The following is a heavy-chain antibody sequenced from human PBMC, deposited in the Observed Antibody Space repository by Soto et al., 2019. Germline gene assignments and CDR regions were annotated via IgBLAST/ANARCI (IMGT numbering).Heavy chain of an antibody. CDR3: ARNAPTVTTYKWYFYGMDV. J-gene: IGHJ6*02. CDR1: GYSFSSYW. CDR2: IYPHNSDT. V-gene: IGHV5-51*01. Sequence: PGESLKISCXGSGYSFSSYWIGWVRQMPGKGLEWMGIIYPHNSDTIYSPSFQGQVTISADKSIRTAYLQWSSLKASDTAMYFCARNAPTVTTYKWYFYGMDVWGQGTTVTVSS. D-gene: IGHD4-17*01.